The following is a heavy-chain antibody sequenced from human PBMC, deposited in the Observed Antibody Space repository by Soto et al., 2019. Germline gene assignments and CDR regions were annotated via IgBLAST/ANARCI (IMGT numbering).Heavy chain of an antibody. CDR2: IDWDGDK. Sequence: SGPTLVNPTQTLTLTFTFSGLSLITSRMCVTWMRQPPGKALEWLARIDWDGDKYYSASLKTRLTISKDTSKNQVVLTMTNMDPVDTDTYYCAHRKSFTRFLEWFPLEYGMAVPGKGNNVTVYS. D-gene: IGHD3-3*01. J-gene: IGHJ6*04. CDR3: AHRKSFTRFLEWFPLEYGMAV. V-gene: IGHV2-70*12. CDR1: GLSLITSRMC.